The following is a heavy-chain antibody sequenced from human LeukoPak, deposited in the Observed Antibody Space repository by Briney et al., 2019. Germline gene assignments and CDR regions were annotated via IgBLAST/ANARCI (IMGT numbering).Heavy chain of an antibody. Sequence: GGSLRLSCAASGFTFSNYVMSWVGQAPGKGLEWVSAISGSGSNTYYADSVKGRFTISRDNSKNTLYLHMNSLRAEDTALYYYAKDSDKALSGWYNYWGQGTLVTVSS. D-gene: IGHD6-19*01. V-gene: IGHV3-23*01. CDR2: ISGSGSNT. CDR1: GFTFSNYV. CDR3: AKDSDKALSGWYNY. J-gene: IGHJ4*02.